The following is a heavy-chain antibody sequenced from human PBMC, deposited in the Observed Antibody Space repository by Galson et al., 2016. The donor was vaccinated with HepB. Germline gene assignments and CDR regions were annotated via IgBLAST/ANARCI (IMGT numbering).Heavy chain of an antibody. J-gene: IGHJ3*02. D-gene: IGHD3-22*01. CDR3: ARREGVHYSDRSDLADDAFNI. Sequence: SETLSLTCTVSGGSVTISYWSWIRQSPGGRLEWIGYIFASGNTNYNPSLKSRVTISVDTSKNQFSLKLNSVTAADTAVYFCARREGVHYSDRSDLADDAFNIWGQGTMVTVSS. V-gene: IGHV4-4*08. CDR1: GGSVTISY. CDR2: IFASGNT.